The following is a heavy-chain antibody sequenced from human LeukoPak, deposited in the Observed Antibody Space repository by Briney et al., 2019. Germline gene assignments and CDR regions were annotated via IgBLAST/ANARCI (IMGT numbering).Heavy chain of an antibody. Sequence: ASVKVSCKASGYTFTSYYMHWVRQAPGQVLEWMGIINPSGGSTSYAQKFQGRVTMTRDTSTSTVYMELSSLRSEDTAVYYCARVLKGSLGGSGWGSYYYYGMDVWGQGTTVTVSS. CDR2: INPSGGST. CDR1: GYTFTSYY. CDR3: ARVLKGSLGGSGWGSYYYYGMDV. V-gene: IGHV1-46*01. D-gene: IGHD6-19*01. J-gene: IGHJ6*02.